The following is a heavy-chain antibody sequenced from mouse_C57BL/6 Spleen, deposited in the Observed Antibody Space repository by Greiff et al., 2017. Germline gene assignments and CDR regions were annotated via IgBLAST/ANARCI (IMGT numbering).Heavy chain of an antibody. CDR3: ARYYYYGGSYWYFDV. Sequence: VQLVESGAELARPGASVKLSCKASGYTFTSYGISWVKQRTGQGLGWIGEMYPRSGNTYYNEKFKGKATLTADKSSSTAYMELRSLTSEDSAVYVCARYYYYGGSYWYFDVWGTGTTVTVSS. J-gene: IGHJ1*03. D-gene: IGHD1-1*01. CDR2: MYPRSGNT. V-gene: IGHV1-81*01. CDR1: GYTFTSYG.